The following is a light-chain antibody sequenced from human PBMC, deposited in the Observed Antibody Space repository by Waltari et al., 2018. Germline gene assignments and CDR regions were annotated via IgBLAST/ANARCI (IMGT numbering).Light chain of an antibody. CDR2: EAS. CDR1: QSISGL. V-gene: IGKV1-5*03. Sequence: DIQMTQYPSTLSASVGDRVTITCRASQSISGLLAWYRQEAGKAPKLLIYEASTLESGVPSRFSGSGSGTEFTLTISGVQPDDVATFYCQQYRTYPWTFGRGTKVEIK. J-gene: IGKJ1*01. CDR3: QQYRTYPWT.